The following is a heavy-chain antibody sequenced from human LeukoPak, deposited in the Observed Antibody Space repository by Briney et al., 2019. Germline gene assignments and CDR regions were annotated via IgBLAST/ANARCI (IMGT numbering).Heavy chain of an antibody. CDR3: AKDSGSSWSPNY. CDR1: GFTFSSYA. D-gene: IGHD6-13*01. CDR2: ISGSGGST. V-gene: IGHV3-23*01. J-gene: IGHJ4*02. Sequence: HPGGSLRLSCAASGFTFSSYAMSWVRQAPGKGLEWVSAISGSGGSTYYADSVKGRFTISRDNSKNTLYLQMNSLRAEDTAVYYCAKDSGSSWSPNYWGQGTLVTVSS.